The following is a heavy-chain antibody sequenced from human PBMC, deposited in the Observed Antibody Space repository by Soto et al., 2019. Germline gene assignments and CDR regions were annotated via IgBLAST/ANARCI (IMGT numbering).Heavy chain of an antibody. CDR1: GYPFISYP. CDR2: INAGNGNT. J-gene: IGHJ6*02. Sequence: AFLKVSCTASGYPFISYPMHWVRHAPGQRPGWMGWINAGNGNTKYSQKFQGRVTITRDTSASTAYMELSSLRSEDTAVYYCARDLKSATVTYHCYYGMDVWGQGTTVTVSS. V-gene: IGHV1-3*01. D-gene: IGHD4-4*01. CDR3: ARDLKSATVTYHCYYGMDV.